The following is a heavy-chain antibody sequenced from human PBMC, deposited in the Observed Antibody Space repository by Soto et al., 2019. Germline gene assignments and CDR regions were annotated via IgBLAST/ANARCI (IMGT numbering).Heavy chain of an antibody. Sequence: QLQQWGAGLLKPSETLSLTCVVSGGSFSTYYYNWIRECPGKGLEWIWEINHSGSNNYSPSLKSRVTMSVDTSKNQLSPTLTSVPAAETAVYYCGTSVSNDWQVAFDNWGQGIMVTVSS. CDR3: GTSVSNDWQVAFDN. D-gene: IGHD3-9*01. CDR1: GGSFSTYY. V-gene: IGHV4-34*01. CDR2: INHSGSN. J-gene: IGHJ3*02.